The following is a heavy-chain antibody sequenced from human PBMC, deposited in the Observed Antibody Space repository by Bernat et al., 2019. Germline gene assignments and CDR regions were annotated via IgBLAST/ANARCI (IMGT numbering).Heavy chain of an antibody. CDR1: GFTFSSYG. J-gene: IGHJ4*02. Sequence: QVQLVESGGGVVQPGRSLRLSCAASGFTFSSYGMHWVRQAPGKGLEWVAVISYDGSNKYYADSVKGRFTISRDNSKNTLYLQMNSLRAEDTAVYYCAEDLRLPYCGGDCYSGMDYWGQGTLVTVSS. V-gene: IGHV3-30*18. CDR2: ISYDGSNK. D-gene: IGHD2-21*02. CDR3: AEDLRLPYCGGDCYSGMDY.